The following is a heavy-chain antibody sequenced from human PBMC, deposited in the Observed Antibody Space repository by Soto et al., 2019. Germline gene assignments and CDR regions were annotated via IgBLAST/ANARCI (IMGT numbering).Heavy chain of an antibody. CDR3: ARDYRARGPHDY. V-gene: IGHV1-18*01. CDR2: ISAYNGNT. CDR1: GYTFTSYG. Sequence: ASVKVSCXASGYTFTSYGISWVRQAPGQGLEWMGWISAYNGNTNYAQKLQGRVTMTTDTSTSTAYMELRSLRSDDTAVYYCARDYRARGPHDYWGQGTLVTVSS. J-gene: IGHJ4*02. D-gene: IGHD6-6*01.